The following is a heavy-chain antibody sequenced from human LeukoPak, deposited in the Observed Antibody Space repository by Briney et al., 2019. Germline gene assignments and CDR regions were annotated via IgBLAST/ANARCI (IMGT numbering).Heavy chain of an antibody. CDR3: AHPTVYDFWSGYSMYYFDY. D-gene: IGHD3-3*01. CDR2: IYWNDDK. V-gene: IGHV2-5*01. CDR1: GFSLSTSGVG. J-gene: IGHJ4*02. Sequence: SGPTLVKPTQTLTLTCTFSGFSLSTSGVGVGWIRQPPGKALEWLALIYWNDDKRYSPSLKSRLTITKDTSKNQVVLTMTNMDPVDTATHYCAHPTVYDFWSGYSMYYFDYWGQGTLVTVSS.